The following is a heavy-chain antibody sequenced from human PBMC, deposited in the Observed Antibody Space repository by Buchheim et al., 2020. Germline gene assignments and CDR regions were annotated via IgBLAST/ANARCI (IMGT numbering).Heavy chain of an antibody. CDR2: INREGSEK. CDR1: GFTFRSYW. Sequence: VQLVESGGGLVQPGGSLRLSCTGSGFTFRSYWMSWVRQAPGKGLEWVANINREGSEKYYVGSVEGRFTISRDNARNSLFLEMNSLTAEDTAVYYCAREKDWGQGTL. CDR3: AREKD. V-gene: IGHV3-7*01. J-gene: IGHJ4*02.